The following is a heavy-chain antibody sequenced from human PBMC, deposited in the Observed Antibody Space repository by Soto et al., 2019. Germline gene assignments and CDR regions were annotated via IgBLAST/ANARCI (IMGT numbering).Heavy chain of an antibody. CDR2: LSGGGAFT. Sequence: GGSLRLSCAASGFTFSTYAMNWVRQAPGKGLEWVSGLSGGGAFTYYADSVKGRLTISRDDSKNTLYLQMNSLRVDDMAVYYCAKSGPTNYFDYWGQGALVTVSS. V-gene: IGHV3-23*01. CDR3: AKSGPTNYFDY. CDR1: GFTFSTYA. J-gene: IGHJ4*02.